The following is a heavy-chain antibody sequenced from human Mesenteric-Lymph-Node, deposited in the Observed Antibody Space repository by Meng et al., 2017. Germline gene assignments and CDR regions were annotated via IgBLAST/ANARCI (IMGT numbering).Heavy chain of an antibody. CDR2: ISSSSSYI. V-gene: IGHV3-21*01. D-gene: IGHD3-22*01. CDR1: GFTFSSYS. Sequence: GGSLRLSCAASGFTFSSYSMNWVRQAPGKGLEWVSSISSSSSYIYYADSVKGRFTISRDNAKNSLYLQMNSLRAEDTAVYYCARDYYDSSGYYYYGMDVWGQGTTVTVSS. J-gene: IGHJ6*02. CDR3: ARDYYDSSGYYYYGMDV.